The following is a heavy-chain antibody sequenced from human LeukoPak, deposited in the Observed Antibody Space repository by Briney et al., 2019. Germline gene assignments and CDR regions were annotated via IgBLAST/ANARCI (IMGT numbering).Heavy chain of an antibody. J-gene: IGHJ4*02. CDR1: GGTFSSYA. Sequence: SVKVSCKASGGTFSSYATSWVRQAPGQELEWMGGIIPIFGTANYAQKFQGRVTIIADESTSTAYMELSSLRSEDTAVYYCARDDASSSDYWGQGTLVTVSS. D-gene: IGHD6-6*01. CDR3: ARDDASSSDY. CDR2: IIPIFGTA. V-gene: IGHV1-69*13.